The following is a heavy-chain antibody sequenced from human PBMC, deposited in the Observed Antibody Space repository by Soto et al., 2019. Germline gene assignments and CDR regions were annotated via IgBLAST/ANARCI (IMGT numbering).Heavy chain of an antibody. V-gene: IGHV4-39*01. D-gene: IGHD3-3*01. CDR1: GGSISSSSYY. Sequence: QLQLQESGPGLVKPSETLSLTCTVSGGSISSSSYYWGWIRQPPGKGLAWIGSIYYSGSTYYNPSLKSRSTISVDTSKNRFSRKLSSVSAADTAVYYWARHPTIVGVVAPYYYCYMDVWGKGTTVTVSS. CDR3: ARHPTIVGVVAPYYYCYMDV. J-gene: IGHJ6*03. CDR2: IYYSGST.